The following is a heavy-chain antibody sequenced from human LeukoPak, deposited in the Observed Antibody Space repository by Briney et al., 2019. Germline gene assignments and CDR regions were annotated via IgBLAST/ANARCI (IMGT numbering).Heavy chain of an antibody. CDR1: GFTFIYT. CDR3: ARERASCYFDY. D-gene: IGHD2-2*01. CDR2: ISNDGGYN. J-gene: IGHJ4*02. V-gene: IGHV3-30*04. Sequence: GGSLRLSCAASGFTFIYTMHWFRRAPGKGVEWVAVISNDGGYNNYADSVRGGFTISRDNSKNTVYLQMNSLRSEDTAVYYCARERASCYFDYWGQGTLVTVSS.